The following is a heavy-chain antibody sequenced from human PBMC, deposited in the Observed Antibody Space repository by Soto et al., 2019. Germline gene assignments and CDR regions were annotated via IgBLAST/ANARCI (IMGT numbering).Heavy chain of an antibody. CDR2: ISGSGGST. CDR1: GFTFSSYA. J-gene: IGHJ5*02. D-gene: IGHD1-20*01. CDR3: AKXLGGITGTSSTNNWFDP. V-gene: IGHV3-23*01. Sequence: PGGSLRLSCAASGFTFSSYAMSWVRQAPGKGLEWVSAISGSGGSTYYADSVKGRFTISRDNSKNTLYLQMNSLRAEDTAVYYCAKXLGGITGTSSTNNWFDPWGQGTLVTVSS.